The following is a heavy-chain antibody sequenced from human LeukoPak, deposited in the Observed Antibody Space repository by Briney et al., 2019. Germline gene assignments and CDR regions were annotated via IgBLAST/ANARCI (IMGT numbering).Heavy chain of an antibody. CDR3: ARGYQLLYDAFDI. Sequence: ASVKVSCKASGGTFSSYAISWVRQAPGQGLEWMGGIIPIFGTANYAQKFQGRVTITTDESTSTAYTELSSLRSEDTAVYYCARGYQLLYDAFDIWGQGTMVTVSS. D-gene: IGHD2-2*02. CDR2: IIPIFGTA. CDR1: GGTFSSYA. V-gene: IGHV1-69*05. J-gene: IGHJ3*02.